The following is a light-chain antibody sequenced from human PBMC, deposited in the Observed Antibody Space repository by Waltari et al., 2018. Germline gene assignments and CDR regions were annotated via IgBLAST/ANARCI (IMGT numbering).Light chain of an antibody. CDR2: DVS. CDR3: SSFTTRNTWV. J-gene: IGLJ3*02. Sequence: QSALTQPASVSGSPGQSITISCTGTSSDIGYYNYVSWYQHHPGTAPTLMIYDVSNRPSVVSNRFSGSKSCDTASLPISGLQAEDEAEYYCSSFTTRNTWVFGGGTKLTVL. CDR1: SSDIGYYNY. V-gene: IGLV2-14*03.